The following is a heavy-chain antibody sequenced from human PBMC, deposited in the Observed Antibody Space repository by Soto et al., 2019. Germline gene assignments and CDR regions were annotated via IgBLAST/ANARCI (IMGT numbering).Heavy chain of an antibody. J-gene: IGHJ4*02. V-gene: IGHV3-33*01. Sequence: QVQLVESGGGVVQPGASLRLSCAASGFTFSNYGMHWVRQAPGKGLEWVAIIWNDGNNRYYVDSVKGRFTISRDNSKNTLYLQMNSLRVEDTAVYYCASDPFPLFGVVIHAPDYWGQGTLVTVSS. CDR1: GFTFSNYG. CDR3: ASDPFPLFGVVIHAPDY. D-gene: IGHD3-3*01. CDR2: IWNDGNNR.